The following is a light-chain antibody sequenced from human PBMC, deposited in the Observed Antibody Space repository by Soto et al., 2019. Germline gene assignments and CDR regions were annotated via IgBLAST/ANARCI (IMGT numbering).Light chain of an antibody. J-gene: IGKJ4*01. CDR3: QQYNSYPLT. Sequence: DIQMTQSPSTLSASVGDRVTITCRASQSISSWLAWYQQKPGKAPKLLIYDASSLESGVPTRFSGSGSGTEFTFTISSLQPDDFATYYCQQYNSYPLTFGGGTKVEIK. CDR2: DAS. CDR1: QSISSW. V-gene: IGKV1-5*01.